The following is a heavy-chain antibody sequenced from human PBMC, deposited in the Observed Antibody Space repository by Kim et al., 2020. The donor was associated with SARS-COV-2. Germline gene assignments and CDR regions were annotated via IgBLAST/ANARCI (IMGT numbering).Heavy chain of an antibody. CDR2: ISYDGSNK. J-gene: IGHJ6*02. D-gene: IGHD3-22*01. CDR1: GFTFSSYA. Sequence: GGSLRLSCAASGFTFSSYAMHWVRQAPGKGLEWVAVISYDGSNKYYADSVKGRFTISRDNSKNTLYLQMNSLRAEDTAVYYCARDRIDYYDSRGGNGMDVWGQGTTVTVSS. V-gene: IGHV3-30*04. CDR3: ARDRIDYYDSRGGNGMDV.